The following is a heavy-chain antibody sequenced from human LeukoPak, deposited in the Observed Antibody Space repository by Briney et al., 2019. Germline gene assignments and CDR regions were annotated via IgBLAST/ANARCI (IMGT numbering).Heavy chain of an antibody. CDR3: ARDPGYSAFP. Sequence: GGSLRLSCAASGFTLSDYYMSWIRQAPGKGLEWLAYITSNGGSIYYADSLKGRFTISRDNPKNSLYLQMNSLRAEDTAVYYCARDPGYSAFPWGQGTLVTVSS. D-gene: IGHD5-12*01. J-gene: IGHJ5*02. CDR1: GFTLSDYY. V-gene: IGHV3-11*04. CDR2: ITSNGGSI.